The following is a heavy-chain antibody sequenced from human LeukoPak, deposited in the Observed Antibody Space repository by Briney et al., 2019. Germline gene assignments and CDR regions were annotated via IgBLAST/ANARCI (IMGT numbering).Heavy chain of an antibody. CDR2: ISGSGGST. CDR3: AKVGAYFYDAPLY. J-gene: IGHJ4*02. CDR1: GFTFSSYA. D-gene: IGHD3-22*01. Sequence: AGGSLRLSCAASGFTFSSYAMSWVRQAPGKGLEWVSAISGSGGSTYYADSVKGRFTISRDNSKNTLYLQMNSLRAEDTAVYYCAKVGAYFYDAPLYWGQGTLVTVSS. V-gene: IGHV3-23*01.